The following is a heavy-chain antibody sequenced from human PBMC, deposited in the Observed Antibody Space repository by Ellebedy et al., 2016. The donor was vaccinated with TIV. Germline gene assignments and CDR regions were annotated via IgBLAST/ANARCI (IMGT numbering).Heavy chain of an antibody. CDR1: GYTFTSYG. Sequence: AASVKVPCKASGYTFTSYGISWVRQAPGQGLEWMGWISAYNGNTNYAQKLQGRVTMTTDTSTNTAYMELRSLRSDDTAVYYCARDQGSGSFSPSFDYWGQGTLVTVSS. V-gene: IGHV1-18*01. D-gene: IGHD1-26*01. CDR2: ISAYNGNT. J-gene: IGHJ4*02. CDR3: ARDQGSGSFSPSFDY.